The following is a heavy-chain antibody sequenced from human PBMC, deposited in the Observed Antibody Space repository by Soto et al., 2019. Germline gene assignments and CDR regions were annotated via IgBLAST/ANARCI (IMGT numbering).Heavy chain of an antibody. D-gene: IGHD6-13*01. Sequence: GGSLRLSCAASGFTFSSYGMHWVRQAPGKGLEWVAVISYDGSNKYYADSVKGRFTISRDNSKNTLYLQMNSLRAEDTAVYYCAKVLTRWHSSSWYDYYYGMDVWGQGTTVTVSS. CDR1: GFTFSSYG. J-gene: IGHJ6*02. V-gene: IGHV3-30*18. CDR2: ISYDGSNK. CDR3: AKVLTRWHSSSWYDYYYGMDV.